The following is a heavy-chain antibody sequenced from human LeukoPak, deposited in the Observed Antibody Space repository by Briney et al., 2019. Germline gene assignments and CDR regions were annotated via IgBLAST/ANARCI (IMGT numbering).Heavy chain of an antibody. CDR1: GFTFSDYW. J-gene: IGHJ4*02. Sequence: GGSLRLSCAVSGFTFSDYWMNWVRQAPGKGLEWVASIRQDGGEKSYVDSVKGRPTISRDNTKHSLYLQISSLTAEDTGVYYCARDGAAAGLYFDLWGQGTLVTVSS. CDR2: IRQDGGEK. CDR3: ARDGAAAGLYFDL. V-gene: IGHV3-7*01. D-gene: IGHD6-13*01.